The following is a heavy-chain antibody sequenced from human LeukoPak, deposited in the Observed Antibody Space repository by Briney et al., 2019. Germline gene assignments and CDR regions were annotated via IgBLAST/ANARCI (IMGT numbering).Heavy chain of an antibody. CDR3: ARGAAAGTTDFDY. Sequence: GASVKVSCKASGYTFTGYYMHWVRQAPGQGLEWMGWINPNSGGTNYAQKFQGRVTMTRDTSISTACMELSRLRSDDTAVYYCARGAAAGTTDFDYWGQGTLVTVSS. D-gene: IGHD6-13*01. J-gene: IGHJ4*02. CDR2: INPNSGGT. CDR1: GYTFTGYY. V-gene: IGHV1-2*02.